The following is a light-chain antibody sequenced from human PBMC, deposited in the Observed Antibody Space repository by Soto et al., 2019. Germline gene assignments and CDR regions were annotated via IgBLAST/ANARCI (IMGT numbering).Light chain of an antibody. CDR1: ETVATN. CDR2: GAF. CDR3: QQYGSSGT. J-gene: IGKJ1*01. Sequence: EVVMTQSPATLSVSPGERATLSCRASETVATNLAWYQQKPGQAPRLLIYGAFSRANGIPVRFSGSASGTDFTLIISRLEPEDVAVYYCQQYGSSGTFGQGTKVDIK. V-gene: IGKV3-20*01.